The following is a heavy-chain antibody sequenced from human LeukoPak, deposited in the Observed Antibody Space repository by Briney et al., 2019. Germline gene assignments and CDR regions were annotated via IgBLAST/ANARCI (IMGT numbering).Heavy chain of an antibody. V-gene: IGHV3-23*01. CDR1: GFTFISSA. J-gene: IGHJ6*03. CDR3: AKGGAVSSKSITMIRGTRRYYYYMDV. D-gene: IGHD3-10*01. CDR2: ISGSGDRT. Sequence: GGSLRLSCAASGFTFISSAMSWVRQAPGRGLEWVSTISGSGDRTYYADSVKGRFTISRDNSKNTVYLQMNSLRAEDTAVYYCAKGGAVSSKSITMIRGTRRYYYYMDVWGKGTTVTISS.